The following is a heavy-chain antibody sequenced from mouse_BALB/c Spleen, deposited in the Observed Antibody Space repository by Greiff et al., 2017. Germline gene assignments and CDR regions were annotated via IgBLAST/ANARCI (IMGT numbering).Heavy chain of an antibody. J-gene: IGHJ2*01. D-gene: IGHD2-4*01. CDR1: GYTFTSYW. Sequence: QVQLQQSGAELVKPGASVKLSCKTSGYTFTSYWIQWVKQRPGQGLGWIGEIFPGTGTTYYNEKFKGKATLTIDTSSSTAYMQLSSLTSEDSAVYFCARAGYDYEGRLDYWGQGTTLTVSS. V-gene: IGHV1S132*01. CDR3: ARAGYDYEGRLDY. CDR2: IFPGTGTT.